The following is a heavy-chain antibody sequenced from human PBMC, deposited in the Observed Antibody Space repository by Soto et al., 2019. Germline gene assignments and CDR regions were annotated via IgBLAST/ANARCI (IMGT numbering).Heavy chain of an antibody. CDR2: MNPNSGNT. D-gene: IGHD3-3*01. CDR1: GYTSTSYD. CDR3: ARGPLPFWSGYYNGYYYYGMDV. Sequence: ASVKVSCKASGYTSTSYDINWVRQATGQGLEWMGWMNPNSGNTGYAQKFQGRVTMTRNTSISTAYMELSSLRSEDTAVYYCARGPLPFWSGYYNGYYYYGMDVWGQGTTVTVSS. J-gene: IGHJ6*02. V-gene: IGHV1-8*01.